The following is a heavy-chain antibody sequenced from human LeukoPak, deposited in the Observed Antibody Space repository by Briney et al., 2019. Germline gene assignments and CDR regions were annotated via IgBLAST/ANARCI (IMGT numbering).Heavy chain of an antibody. CDR3: AKRYSGSYYFDY. V-gene: IGHV3-30*02. CDR1: GFTFSSYG. D-gene: IGHD1-26*01. CDR2: IRYDGSNK. Sequence: GGSLRLSCAASGFTFSSYGMHWVRQAPGKGLEWVAFIRYDGSNKYYADSVKGRFTISRDNSKNTLYLQMNSLRAEDTAVYYCAKRYSGSYYFDYWGQGTLVTVSS. J-gene: IGHJ4*02.